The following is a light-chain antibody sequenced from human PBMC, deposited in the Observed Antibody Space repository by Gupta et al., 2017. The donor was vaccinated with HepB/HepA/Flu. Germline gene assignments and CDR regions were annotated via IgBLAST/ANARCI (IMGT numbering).Light chain of an antibody. Sequence: DIVMTQSPDSLAVSLGERATINCKSSQSVLYSSNNKNYLAWYQQKPGQPPKLLIYWASTRESGVPDRFSGSGSGTDFTLTISSLQAEDVAVYYCQQSYSTSRSFFGPGTKVDIK. CDR2: WAS. CDR1: QSVLYSSNNKNY. V-gene: IGKV4-1*01. CDR3: QQSYSTSRSF. J-gene: IGKJ3*01.